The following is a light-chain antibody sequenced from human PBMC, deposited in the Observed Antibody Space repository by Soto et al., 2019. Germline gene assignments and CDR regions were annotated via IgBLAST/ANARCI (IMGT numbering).Light chain of an antibody. CDR3: LLSYGAYWV. CDR1: SGAVTSGHY. CDR2: DIS. J-gene: IGLJ3*02. Sequence: QAVVTQEPSLTVSPGGTVTITCGSSSGAVTSGHYPYWFQQKPGQAPRTLIYDISSKHSWTPARFSGSLLGGKAALTLSCTQTVDEADYYCLLSYGAYWVFGGGTKLTVL. V-gene: IGLV7-46*01.